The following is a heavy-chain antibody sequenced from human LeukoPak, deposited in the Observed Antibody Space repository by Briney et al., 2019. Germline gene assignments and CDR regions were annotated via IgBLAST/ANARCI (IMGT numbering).Heavy chain of an antibody. V-gene: IGHV3-30*03. Sequence: PGTSLRLSCAASGFSFTSYNFHWVRQAPGKGLQWLGFISYDGNIKYEDSVKGRFTISRDNSKNTLYLQMNSLRAEDTAIYYCGRDYGAKARFDCWGQGTPVTVSS. CDR3: GRDYGAKARFDC. J-gene: IGHJ4*02. CDR1: GFSFTSYN. CDR2: ISYDGNIK. D-gene: IGHD4/OR15-4a*01.